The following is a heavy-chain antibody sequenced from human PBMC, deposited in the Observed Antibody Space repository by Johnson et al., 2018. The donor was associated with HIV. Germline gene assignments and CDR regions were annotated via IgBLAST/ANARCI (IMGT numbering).Heavy chain of an antibody. CDR3: ARRSGYDFDI. CDR2: ISGSGGGT. D-gene: IGHD5-24*01. CDR1: GFTFSSYA. Sequence: VQLVESGGGLIQPGGSPRLYCAASGFTFSSYAMSWVRQAPGKGLEWVSAISGSGGGTYYADSVKGRFTISRDNAKNSLSLQMNSLRVEDTAVYYCARRSGYDFDIWGQGTMVTVSS. J-gene: IGHJ3*02. V-gene: IGHV3-23*04.